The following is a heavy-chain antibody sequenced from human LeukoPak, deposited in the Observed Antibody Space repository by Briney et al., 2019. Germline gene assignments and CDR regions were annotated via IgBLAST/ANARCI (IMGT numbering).Heavy chain of an antibody. CDR2: ISYDGSNK. J-gene: IGHJ6*02. CDR3: ARDHITMIRGVSYYYYGMDV. CDR1: GFTFSNYG. D-gene: IGHD3-10*01. V-gene: IGHV3-30*03. Sequence: GGSLRLSCAASGFTFSNYGMHWVRQAPGKGLEWVAVISYDGSNKYYADSVKGRFTISRDNSKNTLHLQMNSLRAEDAAVYYCARDHITMIRGVSYYYYGMDVWGQGTTVTVSS.